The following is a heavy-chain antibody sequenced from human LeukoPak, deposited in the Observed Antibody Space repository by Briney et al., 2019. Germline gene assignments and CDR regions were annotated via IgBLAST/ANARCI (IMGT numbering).Heavy chain of an antibody. Sequence: SETLSLTCTVSNGSISPYYWSWIRQSPGKGLEWIGYISHSGSTNYNPSLRSRVTISLDASREQFSLNLNSVTAADTAIYYCARLSYYYANSGYLRGYWFDPWGQGALVTVST. J-gene: IGHJ5*02. V-gene: IGHV4-59*08. CDR3: ARLSYYYANSGYLRGYWFDP. CDR1: NGSISPYY. D-gene: IGHD3-22*01. CDR2: ISHSGST.